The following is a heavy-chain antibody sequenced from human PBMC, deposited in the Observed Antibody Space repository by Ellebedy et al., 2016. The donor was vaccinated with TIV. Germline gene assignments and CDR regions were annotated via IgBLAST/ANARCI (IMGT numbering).Heavy chain of an antibody. J-gene: IGHJ4*02. CDR1: GFIVGNKY. D-gene: IGHD3-10*01. CDR3: ASWNVVRGGIFDF. Sequence: PGGSLRLSCGGSGFIVGNKYMSWVRQAPGKGLEWVALVYSGVDAYYGDYVQGRFISSRDNLANRAYLQLNNLRAEDTAVYYCASWNVVRGGIFDFWGQGTLVTVSS. V-gene: IGHV3-66*01. CDR2: VYSGVDA.